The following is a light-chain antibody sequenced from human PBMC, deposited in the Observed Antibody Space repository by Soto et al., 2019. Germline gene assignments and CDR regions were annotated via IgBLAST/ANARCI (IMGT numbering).Light chain of an antibody. CDR3: ATWDDSLNVV. V-gene: IGLV1-44*01. CDR1: TSNIGTHT. Sequence: QSVLTQSPSASETPGQRVSISCSGSTSNIGTHTVNWYQHVPGTAPKLLIYSDNQRPSAVPGRFSGSKSGTSASLAISGLPSEDEADYYCATWDDSLNVVFGGGTKLTVL. J-gene: IGLJ2*01. CDR2: SDN.